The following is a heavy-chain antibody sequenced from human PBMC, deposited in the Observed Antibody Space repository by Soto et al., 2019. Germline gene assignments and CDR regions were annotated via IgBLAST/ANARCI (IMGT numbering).Heavy chain of an antibody. CDR1: GFTFSSYG. V-gene: IGHV3-30*18. CDR3: AKIIESWAFKDAFDI. J-gene: IGHJ3*02. CDR2: ISYDGSNK. D-gene: IGHD3-10*01. Sequence: GGSLRLSCAASGFTFSSYGMHWVRQAPGKGLEWVAVISYDGSNKYYADSVKGRFTISRDKSKNTLYLQMNSLRAEDTAVYYCAKIIESWAFKDAFDIWGQGTMVTVSS.